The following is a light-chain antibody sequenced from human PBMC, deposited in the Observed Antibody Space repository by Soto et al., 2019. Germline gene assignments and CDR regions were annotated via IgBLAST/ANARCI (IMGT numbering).Light chain of an antibody. CDR2: KAS. CDR3: QQYNNYSEA. V-gene: IGKV1-5*03. J-gene: IGKJ1*01. CDR1: QSISSW. Sequence: DIQMTQSPSTLPASVGDRVTITCRASQSISSWLAWYQQKPGKAPKLLIYKASTLKSGVPSRFSGSGSGTEFTLTISSLQPDDFATYYCQQYNNYSEAFGQGTKV.